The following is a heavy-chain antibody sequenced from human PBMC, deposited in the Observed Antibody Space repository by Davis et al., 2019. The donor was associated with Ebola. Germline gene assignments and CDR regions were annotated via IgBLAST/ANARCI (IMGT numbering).Heavy chain of an antibody. Sequence: MPSETLSLTCTVSGGSISSGGYYWSWIRQHPGKGLEWIGEINHSGSTNYNPSLKSRVTISVDTSKNQFSLKLSSVTAAGTAVYYCARGGAVAGPWGQGTLVTVSS. CDR3: ARGGAVAGP. CDR2: INHSGST. D-gene: IGHD6-19*01. V-gene: IGHV4-31*03. J-gene: IGHJ5*02. CDR1: GGSISSGGYY.